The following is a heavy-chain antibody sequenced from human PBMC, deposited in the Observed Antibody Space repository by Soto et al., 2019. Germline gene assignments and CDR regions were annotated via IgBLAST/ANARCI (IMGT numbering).Heavy chain of an antibody. Sequence: GASVKVSCKASGGTFSSYAISWVRQAPGQGLEWMGGIIPIFGTANYAQKFQGRVTITADESTSTAYMELSSLRSEDTAVYYCARVLRFLEWSPRCVYCYYGMDVWGQGTKVTVSS. CDR1: GGTFSSYA. V-gene: IGHV1-69*13. CDR2: IIPIFGTA. CDR3: ARVLRFLEWSPRCVYCYYGMDV. D-gene: IGHD3-3*01. J-gene: IGHJ6*02.